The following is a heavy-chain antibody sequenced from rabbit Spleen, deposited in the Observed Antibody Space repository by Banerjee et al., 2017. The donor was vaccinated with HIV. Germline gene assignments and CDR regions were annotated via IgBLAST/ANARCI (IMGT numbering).Heavy chain of an antibody. Sequence: QSLEESGGDLVKPEGSLTLTCTASGFSFSSSYYMCWVRQAPGKGLVCIAYIYADSSGSIYHASWAKGRFTISKASSPTVTLEMTRLTAADPAPYFCARDSSSSFASYSMDLWGPGTLVSVS. CDR1: GFSFSSSYY. D-gene: IGHD1-1*01. V-gene: IGHV1S40*01. CDR2: IYADSSGSI. CDR3: ARDSSSSFASYSMDL. J-gene: IGHJ6*01.